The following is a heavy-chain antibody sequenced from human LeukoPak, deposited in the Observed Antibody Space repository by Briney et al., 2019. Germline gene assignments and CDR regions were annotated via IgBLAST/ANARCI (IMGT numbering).Heavy chain of an antibody. CDR1: GYTFTSYG. V-gene: IGHV1-18*01. CDR2: ISAYNGNT. D-gene: IGHD6-13*01. Sequence: ASVKVSCKASGYTFTSYGISWVRQAPGQGLEWMGWISAYNGNTNYAQKLQGRVTMTRDTSITTAYMELSSLRSEDTAVYYCTRGRSPPAAAESLFDPWGQGTLVIVSS. J-gene: IGHJ5*02. CDR3: TRGRSPPAAAESLFDP.